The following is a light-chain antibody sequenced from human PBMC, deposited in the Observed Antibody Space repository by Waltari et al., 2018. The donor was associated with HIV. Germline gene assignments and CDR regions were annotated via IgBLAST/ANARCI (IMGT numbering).Light chain of an antibody. CDR3: AAWDDSLNGAV. CDR2: RNM. Sequence: QSVLTQPPSASGTPGQRVTISCSGSSSNIGSNIVNWYQQLPGTAPNLPIYRNMPRPSWFPDRFSGSKSGTSASLAISGLQSEDDADYYCAAWDDSLNGAVFGGGTKLTVL. CDR1: SSNIGSNI. J-gene: IGLJ3*02. V-gene: IGLV1-44*01.